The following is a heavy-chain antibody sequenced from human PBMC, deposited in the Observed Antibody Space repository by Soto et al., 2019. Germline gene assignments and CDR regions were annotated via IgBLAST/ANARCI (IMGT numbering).Heavy chain of an antibody. CDR3: ARGALDFDY. CDR2: ISAYNGRT. D-gene: IGHD3-16*01. J-gene: IGHJ4*02. V-gene: IGHV1-18*01. Sequence: ASVKVSCKASGYTFTYYAVTWVRQAPGQGLEWMGWISAYNGRTKYAQNLQGRLTLPTDTSTNTAYMELRSLRSDDTAVYYCARGALDFDYWGQGTLVTVSS. CDR1: GYTFTYYA.